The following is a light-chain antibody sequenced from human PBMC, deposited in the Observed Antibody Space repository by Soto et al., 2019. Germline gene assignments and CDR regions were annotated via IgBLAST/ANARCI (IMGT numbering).Light chain of an antibody. V-gene: IGKV3-20*01. Sequence: EIVLTQSPGALSLSPGEGATLTCSASESISSSYLAWYQQRRGQAPRLLVYSTSTRAAGISPRFSGSGAGRDFPLTISRLEPEDSAIYYCQQYGASPPATFGGGTRVEI. CDR3: QQYGASPPAT. J-gene: IGKJ4*01. CDR2: STS. CDR1: ESISSSY.